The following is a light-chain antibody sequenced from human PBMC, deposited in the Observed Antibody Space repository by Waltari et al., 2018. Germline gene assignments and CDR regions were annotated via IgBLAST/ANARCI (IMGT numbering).Light chain of an antibody. CDR2: GAS. J-gene: IGKJ1*01. CDR1: QRVGRT. Sequence: IVLTQSPGTLSLSPGERATLSCRASQRVGRTLAWYQKRPGQAPRLLIYGASTRATAIPDRFSGSGSGTDFSLTISRREPEDFAVYYCQHYVRLPVTFGQGTTVEIK. V-gene: IGKV3-20*01. CDR3: QHYVRLPVT.